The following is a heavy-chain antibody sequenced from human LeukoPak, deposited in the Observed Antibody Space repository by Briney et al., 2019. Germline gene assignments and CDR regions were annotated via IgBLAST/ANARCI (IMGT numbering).Heavy chain of an antibody. CDR2: IYSGGST. D-gene: IGHD4-17*01. CDR1: GFTFSSNY. J-gene: IGHJ6*02. CDR3: ARAYGDYRRYYCYGMDV. Sequence: GGSLRLSCAASGFTFSSNYMSWVRQAPGKGLEWVSVIYSGGSTYYADSVKGRFTISRDNSKNTLYLQMNSLRAEDTAVYYCARAYGDYRRYYCYGMDVWGQGTTVTVSS. V-gene: IGHV3-53*01.